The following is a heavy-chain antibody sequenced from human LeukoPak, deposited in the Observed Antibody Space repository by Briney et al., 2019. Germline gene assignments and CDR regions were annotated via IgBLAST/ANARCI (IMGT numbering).Heavy chain of an antibody. CDR3: ARGPHGSSWSFDY. CDR2: IYYSGST. J-gene: IGHJ4*02. V-gene: IGHV4-59*01. D-gene: IGHD6-13*01. CDR1: GGSISTYY. Sequence: PSETLSLTCSVSGGSISTYYWSWIRQPPGKGLEWIGYIYYSGSTNYNPSLKSRVTISLDTSKNRFSLQLGSVTAADTAVYYCARGPHGSSWSFDYWGQGTLVNVSS.